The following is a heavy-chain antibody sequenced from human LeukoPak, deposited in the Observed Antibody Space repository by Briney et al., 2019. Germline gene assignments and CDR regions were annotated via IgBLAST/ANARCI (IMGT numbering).Heavy chain of an antibody. CDR2: MNPNSGAR. D-gene: IGHD4-17*01. CDR3: ARTTSLTASGYDY. CDR1: GYTFTSYH. V-gene: IGHV1-8*03. J-gene: IGHJ4*02. Sequence: GASVKVSCKASGYTFTSYHINWVRQATGQGLEWMGWMNPNSGARGYAQKFQGRVTITRDTSISTAYMELSSLRSEDTAVYFCARTTSLTASGYDYWGQGTLVTVSS.